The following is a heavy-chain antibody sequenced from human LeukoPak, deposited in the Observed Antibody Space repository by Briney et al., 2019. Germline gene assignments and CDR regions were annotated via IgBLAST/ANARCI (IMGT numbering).Heavy chain of an antibody. CDR2: VKPDTGDT. V-gene: IGHV1-2*02. CDR1: GYTFSDYY. D-gene: IGHD5-18*01. Sequence: GASVKVSCKASGYTFSDYYIQWLRQAPGQGPEWMGWVKPDTGDTNYAQKFQGRVTMTRDTSISTAYMELSILRSSDTAVYYCARDFRRLPFFVDYWGQGTLVTVSS. J-gene: IGHJ4*02. CDR3: ARDFRRLPFFVDY.